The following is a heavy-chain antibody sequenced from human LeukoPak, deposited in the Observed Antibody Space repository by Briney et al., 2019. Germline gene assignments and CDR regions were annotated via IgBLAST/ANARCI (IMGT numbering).Heavy chain of an antibody. V-gene: IGHV3-7*01. Sequence: HPGGSLRLSCAASGFTFSSYWMSWVRQAPGKGLEWVANIKQDGSEKYYVDSVKGRFTISRDNAKNSLYLQMNSLRAEDTAVYYCARDQGINPNPGPLDYWGQGTLVTVSS. D-gene: IGHD3-10*01. CDR2: IKQDGSEK. CDR1: GFTFSSYW. J-gene: IGHJ4*02. CDR3: ARDQGINPNPGPLDY.